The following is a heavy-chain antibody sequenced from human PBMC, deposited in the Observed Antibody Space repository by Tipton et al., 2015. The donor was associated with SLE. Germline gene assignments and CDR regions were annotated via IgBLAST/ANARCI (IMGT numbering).Heavy chain of an antibody. CDR3: ARPYLYSSSTNAFDI. D-gene: IGHD6-13*01. V-gene: IGHV4-39*01. CDR2: IYYSGST. J-gene: IGHJ3*02. CDR1: GCSISSSSYY. Sequence: TLSLTCTVSGCSISSSSYYWGWIRQPPGRGLEWIGSIYYSGSTYYNPSPKSRVTISVDTSKNQFSLKLSSVTAADTAVYYCARPYLYSSSTNAFDIWGQGTMVTVSS.